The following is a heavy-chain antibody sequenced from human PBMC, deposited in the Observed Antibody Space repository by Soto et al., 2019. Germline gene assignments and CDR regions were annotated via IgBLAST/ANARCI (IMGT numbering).Heavy chain of an antibody. CDR1: GFTFSSYG. CDR3: AKTRGSYGPVDY. V-gene: IGHV3-30*18. D-gene: IGHD3-16*01. CDR2: ISYDGSNK. Sequence: GGSLRLSCAASGFTFSSYGMHWVRQAPGKGLEWVAVISYDGSNKYYADSVKGRFTISRDNSKNTLYLQMNSLRAEDTAVYYCAKTRGSYGPVDYWGQGTLVTVSS. J-gene: IGHJ4*02.